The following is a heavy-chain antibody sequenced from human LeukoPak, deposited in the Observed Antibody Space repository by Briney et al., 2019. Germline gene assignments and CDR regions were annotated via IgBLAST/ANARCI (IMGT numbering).Heavy chain of an antibody. Sequence: PGGSLRLSCAASGFAFSSYSMNWVRQAPGKGLEWVSSISSSSYIYYADSVKGRFTISRDNAKNSLYLQMNSLRAEDTAVYYCAVSWVDIVEVVAAPGRHYYGMDVWGQGTTVTVSS. D-gene: IGHD2-15*01. CDR3: AVSWVDIVEVVAAPGRHYYGMDV. V-gene: IGHV3-21*01. CDR2: ISSSSYI. CDR1: GFAFSSYS. J-gene: IGHJ6*02.